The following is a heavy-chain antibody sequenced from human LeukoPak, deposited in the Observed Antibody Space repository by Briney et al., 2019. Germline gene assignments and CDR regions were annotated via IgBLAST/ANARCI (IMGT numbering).Heavy chain of an antibody. Sequence: PGGSLRLSCAASGFTFSSYGMHWVRQAPGKGLEWVAFIRYDGSNKYYADSVKGRFTISRDNSKNTLYLQMNSLRAEDTAVYYCAKDLKGYYYYYMDVWGKGTTVTISS. V-gene: IGHV3-30*02. CDR3: AKDLKGYYYYYMDV. J-gene: IGHJ6*03. CDR1: GFTFSSYG. CDR2: IRYDGSNK.